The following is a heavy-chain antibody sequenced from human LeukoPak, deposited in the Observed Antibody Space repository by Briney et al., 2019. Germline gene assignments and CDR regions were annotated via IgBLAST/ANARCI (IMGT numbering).Heavy chain of an antibody. CDR2: INPNSGGT. V-gene: IGHV1-2*02. D-gene: IGHD2-15*01. J-gene: IGHJ6*02. Sequence: ASVKVSCKASGYTFTDYYMHWVRQAPGQGLEWMGWINPNSGGTNYAQKLQGRVTMTRDTSISIVYMELSRLTSDDTAVYYCARGGSFSPYGLDVWGQGTTVTVSS. CDR1: GYTFTDYY. CDR3: ARGGSFSPYGLDV.